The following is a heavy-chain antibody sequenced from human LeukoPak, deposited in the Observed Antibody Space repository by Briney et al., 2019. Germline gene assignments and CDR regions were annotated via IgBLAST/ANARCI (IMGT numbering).Heavy chain of an antibody. J-gene: IGHJ4*02. CDR1: GGSFSSYY. CDR2: IYYSGST. CDR3: ARGLLAGTTTFDY. Sequence: SETLSLTCAVYGGSFSSYYWSWIRQPPGKGLEWIGYIYYSGSTNYNPSLKSRVTISVDTSKNQFSLKLSSVTAADTAVYYCARGLLAGTTTFDYWGQGTLVTVSS. V-gene: IGHV4-59*08. D-gene: IGHD1-7*01.